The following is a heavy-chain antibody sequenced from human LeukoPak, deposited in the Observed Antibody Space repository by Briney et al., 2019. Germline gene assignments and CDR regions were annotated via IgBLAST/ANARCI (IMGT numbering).Heavy chain of an antibody. CDR2: IYHSGST. CDR1: GYSISSGYY. CDR3: ASLPGYCSSTSCYRNWFDP. D-gene: IGHD2-2*02. Sequence: SETLSLTCTVSGYSISSGYYWGWIRQPPGKGLEWIGSIYHSGSTYYNPSLKIRVTISVDTSKNQFSLKLSSVTAADTAVYYCASLPGYCSSTSCYRNWFDPWGQGTLVTVSS. V-gene: IGHV4-38-2*02. J-gene: IGHJ5*02.